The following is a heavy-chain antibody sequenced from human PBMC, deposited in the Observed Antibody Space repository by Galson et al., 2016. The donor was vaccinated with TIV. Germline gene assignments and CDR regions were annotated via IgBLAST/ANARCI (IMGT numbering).Heavy chain of an antibody. J-gene: IGHJ3*02. CDR3: VRDYTAYDSSGDGFDI. V-gene: IGHV3-21*01. CDR1: GFTFSSYS. D-gene: IGHD3-22*01. CDR2: ISTSNSYR. Sequence: SLRLSCAASGFTFSSYSMNWVRQAPGKGLAWVSCISTSNSYRYYADSVKGRFTVSRDNAKNSLYLQMNSLTAEDTAVYFCVRDYTAYDSSGDGFDIWGQGTMVTVSS.